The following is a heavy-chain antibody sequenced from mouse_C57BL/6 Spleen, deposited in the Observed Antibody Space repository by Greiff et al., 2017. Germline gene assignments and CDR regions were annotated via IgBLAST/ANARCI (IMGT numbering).Heavy chain of an antibody. CDR3: ARPTVVAHWYFDV. CDR1: GYTFTSYW. J-gene: IGHJ1*03. V-gene: IGHV1-53*01. Sequence: QVQLQQPGTELVKPGASVKLSCKASGYTFTSYWMHWVKQRPGQGLEWIGNINPSNGGTNYNEKFKSKATLTVDQSSSTAYMQLSSLTSEDSAVYYCARPTVVAHWYFDVWGTGTTVTVSS. D-gene: IGHD1-1*01. CDR2: INPSNGGT.